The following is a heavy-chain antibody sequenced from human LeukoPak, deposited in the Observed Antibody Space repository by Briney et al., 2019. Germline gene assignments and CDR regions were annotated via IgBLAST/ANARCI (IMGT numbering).Heavy chain of an antibody. Sequence: PSETLSLTCAVYGGSFSGYYWRWIRQPPGKGLEWIGEINHSGSTNYNPSLKSRVTISVDTSKNQFSLKLSSVTAADTAVYYCARRGITMVRGVKGGSSYYYYMDVWGKGTTVTISS. CDR2: INHSGST. D-gene: IGHD3-10*01. J-gene: IGHJ6*03. CDR1: GGSFSGYY. CDR3: ARRGITMVRGVKGGSSYYYYMDV. V-gene: IGHV4-34*01.